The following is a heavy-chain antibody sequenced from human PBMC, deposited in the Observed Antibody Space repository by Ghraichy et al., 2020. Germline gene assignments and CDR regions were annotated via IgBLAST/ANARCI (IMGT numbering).Heavy chain of an antibody. V-gene: IGHV3-23*01. CDR3: AKTRGCTSYKSCEFDP. CDR2: IGDYGGNT. Sequence: GGSLRLSCAASGFTFTSYAMSWVRQAPGKGLEWVSTIGDYGGNTYYADSVKGRFTISRDNSKNTMYLQMNSLRAEDTALYYCAKTRGCTSYKSCEFDPWGQGTLVTVSS. CDR1: GFTFTSYA. D-gene: IGHD2-8*01. J-gene: IGHJ5*02.